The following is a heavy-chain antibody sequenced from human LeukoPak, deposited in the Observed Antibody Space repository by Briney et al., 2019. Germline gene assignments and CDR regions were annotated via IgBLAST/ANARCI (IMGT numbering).Heavy chain of an antibody. Sequence: GASVKVSCKASGYTFIDYYMHWVRQAPGQGLEWMGWINPNSGGTNYAQKFQGRVTMTRDTSISTAYMELSRLRSDDTAVYYCARVFRPVGATGGFDYWGQGTLVTVSS. V-gene: IGHV1-2*02. CDR3: ARVFRPVGATGGFDY. D-gene: IGHD1-26*01. CDR1: GYTFIDYY. CDR2: INPNSGGT. J-gene: IGHJ4*02.